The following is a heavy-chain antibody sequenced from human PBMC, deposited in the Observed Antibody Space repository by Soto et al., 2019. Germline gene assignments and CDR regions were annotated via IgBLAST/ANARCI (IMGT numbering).Heavy chain of an antibody. V-gene: IGHV6-1*01. D-gene: IGHD3-22*01. CDR1: GDSVSSNSAA. Sequence: PSQTLSLTCALSGDSVSSNSAAWNWIRQSPSRGLEWLGRTYYRSKWYNDYAVSVKSRITINPDTSKNQFSLQLNSVTPEDTAVYYCARGLHYYDSSGYWYYFDYWGQGTLVTVSS. CDR3: ARGLHYYDSSGYWYYFDY. CDR2: TYYRSKWYN. J-gene: IGHJ4*02.